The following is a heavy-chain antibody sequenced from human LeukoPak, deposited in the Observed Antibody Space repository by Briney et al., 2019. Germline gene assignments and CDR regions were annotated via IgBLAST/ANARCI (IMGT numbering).Heavy chain of an antibody. CDR3: ARAIDYDSSGYYYVGHWFDP. CDR1: GYTFTSYG. Sequence: ASVKVSCKASGYTFTSYGISWVRQAPGQGLEWMGWISAYNGNTNYAQKFQGRVTMTRDTSTRTVYMELSSLRSEDTAVYYCARAIDYDSSGYYYVGHWFDPWGQGTLVTVSS. V-gene: IGHV1-18*01. J-gene: IGHJ5*02. D-gene: IGHD3-22*01. CDR2: ISAYNGNT.